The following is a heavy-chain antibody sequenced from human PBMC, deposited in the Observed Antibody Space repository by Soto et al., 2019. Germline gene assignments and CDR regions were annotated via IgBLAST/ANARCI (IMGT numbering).Heavy chain of an antibody. J-gene: IGHJ5*02. CDR1: GFTFSSYA. D-gene: IGHD2-2*01. CDR3: ARSEYCISTSCYPFEWFDP. V-gene: IGHV3-30-3*01. Sequence: PGGSLRLSCAASGFTFSSYAMHWVRQAPGKGLEWVAVISYDGSNKYYADSVKGRFTISRDNSKNTLYLQMNSLRAEDTAVYYCARSEYCISTSCYPFEWFDPWGQGTLVTVSS. CDR2: ISYDGSNK.